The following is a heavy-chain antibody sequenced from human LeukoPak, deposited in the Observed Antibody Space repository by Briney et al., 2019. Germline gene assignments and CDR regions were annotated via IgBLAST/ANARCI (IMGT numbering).Heavy chain of an antibody. J-gene: IGHJ4*02. CDR1: GGIFNRYV. CDR3: ARDVGGPANY. Sequence: ASVKVSCTASGGIFNRYVISWVRQAPGQGLELMGGLIPTLGTANYAQKFQGRVTITADRPSNTAYMELSSLRFEDTAVYYCARDVGGPANYWGQGTLVTVSS. CDR2: LIPTLGTA. V-gene: IGHV1-69*06. D-gene: IGHD2-15*01.